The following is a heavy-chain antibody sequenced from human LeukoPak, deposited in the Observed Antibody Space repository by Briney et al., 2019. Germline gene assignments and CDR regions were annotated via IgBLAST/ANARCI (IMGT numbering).Heavy chain of an antibody. CDR3: AKDPRGDCSGGSCHYLNY. D-gene: IGHD2-15*01. CDR2: ISGSGGST. CDR1: GFTFSSYA. Sequence: GGSLRLSCAASGFTFSSYAMSWVRQAPGKGLEWVSAISGSGGSTYYADSVKGRSTVSRDNSKNTLYLQMNSLRADDTAVYYCAKDPRGDCSGGSCHYLNYWGQGTLVSVSS. J-gene: IGHJ4*02. V-gene: IGHV3-23*01.